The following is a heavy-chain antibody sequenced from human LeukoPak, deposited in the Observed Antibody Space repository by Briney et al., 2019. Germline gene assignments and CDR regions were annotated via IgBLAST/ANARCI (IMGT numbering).Heavy chain of an antibody. CDR2: ISSSGTTT. V-gene: IGHV3-48*03. CDR3: ARGYGSGSSHIDY. J-gene: IGHJ4*02. D-gene: IGHD3-10*01. Sequence: GGSVKLSCAASGFTFSSYEMNWVRQAPGQGLEWVSYISSSGTTTYYAAYVKGRFTISRDNAKNSLYLQMNSLRAEDTAVYYCARGYGSGSSHIDYWGQGTLVTVSP. CDR1: GFTFSSYE.